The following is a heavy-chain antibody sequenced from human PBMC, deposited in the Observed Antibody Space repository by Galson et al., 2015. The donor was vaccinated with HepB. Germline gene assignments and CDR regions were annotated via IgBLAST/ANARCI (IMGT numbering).Heavy chain of an antibody. CDR1: GGSISSSGYY. D-gene: IGHD6-19*01. CDR3: ARPYKQWLSRGAFDI. J-gene: IGHJ3*02. CDR2: IYSGGST. V-gene: IGHV4-39*01. Sequence: LSLTCSVSGGSISSSGYYWGWIRQPPGTGLEWIGSIYSGGSTYYNPSLKSRVTISVDTSKNQFSLKLSSVTAADTAVYYCARPYKQWLSRGAFDIWGQGTLVTVSS.